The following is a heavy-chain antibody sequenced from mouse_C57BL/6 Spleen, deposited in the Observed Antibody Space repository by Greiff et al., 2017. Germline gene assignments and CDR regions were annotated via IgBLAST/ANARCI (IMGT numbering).Heavy chain of an antibody. Sequence: QVHVKQPGAELVKPGASVKLSCKASGYTFTSYWMHWVKQRPGQGLEWIGMIHPNSGSTNYNEKFKSKATLTVDKSSSTAYMQLSSLTSEDSAVYYCASGGNYAMDYWGQGTSVTVSS. V-gene: IGHV1-64*01. D-gene: IGHD1-1*02. CDR2: IHPNSGST. CDR1: GYTFTSYW. CDR3: ASGGNYAMDY. J-gene: IGHJ4*01.